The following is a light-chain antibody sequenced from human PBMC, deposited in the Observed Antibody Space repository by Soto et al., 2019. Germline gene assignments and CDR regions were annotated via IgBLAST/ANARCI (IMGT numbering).Light chain of an antibody. V-gene: IGKV3-15*01. Sequence: EIVMTQSPGTVSVSPGGGATLSCRASQSVTSNLAWYQQKSGQAPRLLIYATSTRATGVPARFSGSGSGTEFTLTISSLQSEDFAVYYCQQYNNWPYTFGQGTKLEIK. CDR2: ATS. J-gene: IGKJ2*01. CDR3: QQYNNWPYT. CDR1: QSVTSN.